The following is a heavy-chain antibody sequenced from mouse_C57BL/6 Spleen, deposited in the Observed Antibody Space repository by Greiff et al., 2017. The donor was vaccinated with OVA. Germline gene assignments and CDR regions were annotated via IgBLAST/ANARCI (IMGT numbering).Heavy chain of an antibody. CDR3: AREGHGNYEDYAMDY. CDR1: GFTFSDYG. Sequence: DVKLVESGGGLVKPGGSLKLSCAASGFTFSDYGMHWVRQAPEKGLEWVAYISSGSSTIYYADTVKGRFTISRDNAKNTLFLQMTSLRSEDTAMYYCAREGHGNYEDYAMDYWGQGTSVTVSS. J-gene: IGHJ4*01. CDR2: ISSGSSTI. V-gene: IGHV5-17*01. D-gene: IGHD2-1*01.